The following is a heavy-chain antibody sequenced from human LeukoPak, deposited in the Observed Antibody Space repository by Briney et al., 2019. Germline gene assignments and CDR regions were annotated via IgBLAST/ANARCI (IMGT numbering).Heavy chain of an antibody. CDR2: LNPSGGST. CDR1: GYTLTELS. CDR3: ARGGYSSPRGWFDS. V-gene: IGHV1-46*01. J-gene: IGHJ5*01. Sequence: GASVKVSCKVSGYTLTELSMHWVRQAPGQGLEWMGMLNPSGGSTTYAQKFQGRVSLTRDMSTRTVYMELSSLRSEDTAVYYCARGGYSSPRGWFDSWGQGTLVTVSS. D-gene: IGHD6-13*01.